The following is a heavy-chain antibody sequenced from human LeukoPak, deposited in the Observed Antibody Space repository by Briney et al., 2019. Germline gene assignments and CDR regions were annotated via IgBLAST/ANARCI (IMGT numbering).Heavy chain of an antibody. CDR1: GFTFSSYG. J-gene: IGHJ6*03. CDR2: ISYDGSNK. Sequence: PGRSLRLSCAASGFTFSSYGMHWVRQAPGKGLEWVAVISYDGSNKYYADSVKGRFTISRDNSKNTLYLQMNSLRAEDTAVYYCARVEQQLVQFVENYYYYYYMDVWGKGTTVTVSS. D-gene: IGHD6-13*01. CDR3: ARVEQQLVQFVENYYYYYYMDV. V-gene: IGHV3-30*03.